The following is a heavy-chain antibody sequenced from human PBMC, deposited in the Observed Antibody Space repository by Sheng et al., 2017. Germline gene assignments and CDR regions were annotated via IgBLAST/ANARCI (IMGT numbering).Heavy chain of an antibody. D-gene: IGHD1-7*01. Sequence: QVQLVESGGGVVQPGRSLRLSCAASGFTFSSYGMHWVRQAPGKGLEWVAVISYDGSNKYYADSVKGRFTISRDNSKNTLYLQMNSLRAEDTAVYYCAKSKDNWNYGIVGLDYWGQG. CDR1: GFTFSSYG. CDR3: AKSKDNWNYGIVGLDY. V-gene: IGHV3-30*18. CDR2: ISYDGSNK. J-gene: IGHJ4*02.